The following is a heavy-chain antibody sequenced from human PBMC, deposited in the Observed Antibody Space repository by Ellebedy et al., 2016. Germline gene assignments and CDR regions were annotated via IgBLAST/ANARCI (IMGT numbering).Heavy chain of an antibody. CDR1: GYTFTTYG. J-gene: IGHJ6*02. Sequence: ASVKVSXKASGYTFTTYGISWVRQAPGQGLEWMGWINTYNDDTAYAQKLQGRMTMTTDTSATTAYMELRSLGSDDTAVYYCARAGSCSGARCLGYGLDVWGQGTTVTVSS. CDR3: ARAGSCSGARCLGYGLDV. CDR2: INTYNDDT. V-gene: IGHV1-18*01. D-gene: IGHD6-25*01.